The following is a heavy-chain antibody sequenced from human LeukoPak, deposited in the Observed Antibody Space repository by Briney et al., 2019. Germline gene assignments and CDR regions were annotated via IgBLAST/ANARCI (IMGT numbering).Heavy chain of an antibody. D-gene: IGHD3-16*01. CDR1: GFTFSSYS. Sequence: GGSLRLSCAASGFTFSSYSMNWVRQAPGKGLEWVAFIRYDGSNKYYADSVKGRFTISRDNSKNTLFLQMNSLRAEDTAVYYCAKRGGDGNPHDYWGQGTLVTVSS. CDR2: IRYDGSNK. J-gene: IGHJ4*02. CDR3: AKRGGDGNPHDY. V-gene: IGHV3-30*02.